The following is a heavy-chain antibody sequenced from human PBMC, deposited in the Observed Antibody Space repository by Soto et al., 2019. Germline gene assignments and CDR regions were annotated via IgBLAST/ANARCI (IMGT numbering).Heavy chain of an antibody. CDR2: IIPIFETA. Sequence: QVQLVQSGAEMKKPGSSVKVSCKVSGDSFSSYAISWVRQAPGEGLEWVGGIIPIFETANYAQNFQGRVTITAVESTTTAYLEVPRLRPQDTAVFYCAASDSSSWQHDYWGQGTLITVSS. CDR1: GDSFSSYA. CDR3: AASDSSSWQHDY. V-gene: IGHV1-69*01. D-gene: IGHD6-13*01. J-gene: IGHJ4*02.